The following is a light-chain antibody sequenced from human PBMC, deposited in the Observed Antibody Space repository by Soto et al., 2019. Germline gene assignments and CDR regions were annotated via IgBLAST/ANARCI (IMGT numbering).Light chain of an antibody. J-gene: IGLJ1*01. CDR1: SSVVGGYNY. CDR3: CSFTTSSTYV. CDR2: DVT. V-gene: IGLV2-14*01. Sequence: QSALTQPASVSGSPGQSITISCTGTSSVVGGYNYVSWYQQYPGKAPKVMIYDVTNRPSGVSNRFSGSRSGNTASLTISGLQAEDEADYYCCSFTTSSTYVFGTGTKVTVL.